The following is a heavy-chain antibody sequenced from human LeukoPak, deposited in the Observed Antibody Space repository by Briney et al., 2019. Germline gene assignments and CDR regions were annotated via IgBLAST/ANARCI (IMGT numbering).Heavy chain of an antibody. V-gene: IGHV3-23*01. D-gene: IGHD3-10*01. CDR3: AKDPMVRGSTYDY. Sequence: PGGSLRLSCAASGFTLSIYAMSWVRQAPGKGLEWVSAISGRGTTYYADSLKGRFTVSRDNSKNTLYLQMNSLRAEDTAVYYCAKDPMVRGSTYDYWGQGTLVTVSS. CDR1: GFTLSIYA. J-gene: IGHJ4*02. CDR2: ISGRGTT.